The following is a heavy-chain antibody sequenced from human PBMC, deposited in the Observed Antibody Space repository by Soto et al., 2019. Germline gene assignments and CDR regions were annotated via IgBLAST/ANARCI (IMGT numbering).Heavy chain of an antibody. J-gene: IGHJ4*02. CDR3: ARVIGKAASFDY. Sequence: QVQLQQWGAGLLKPSETLSLTCAVYGGSFSGYYWSWIRQPPGKGLEWIGEINHSGSTNYNPSLKSRVTISVDTSKNQFSLKLSSVTAADTAVYYCARVIGKAASFDYWGQGTLVTVSS. CDR1: GGSFSGYY. V-gene: IGHV4-34*01. D-gene: IGHD6-13*01. CDR2: INHSGST.